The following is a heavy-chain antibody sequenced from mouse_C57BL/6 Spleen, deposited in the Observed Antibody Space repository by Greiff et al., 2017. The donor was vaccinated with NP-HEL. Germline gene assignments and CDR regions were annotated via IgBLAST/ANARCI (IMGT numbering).Heavy chain of an antibody. Sequence: EVQGVESGEGLVKPGGSLKLSCAASGFTFSSYAMSWVRQTPEKRLEWVAYISSGGDYIYYADTVKGRFTISRDNARNTLYLQMSSLKSEDTAMYYCTRDRDYYGSSYDWFAYWGQGTLVTVSA. CDR2: ISSGGDYI. J-gene: IGHJ3*01. CDR3: TRDRDYYGSSYDWFAY. D-gene: IGHD1-1*01. CDR1: GFTFSSYA. V-gene: IGHV5-9-1*02.